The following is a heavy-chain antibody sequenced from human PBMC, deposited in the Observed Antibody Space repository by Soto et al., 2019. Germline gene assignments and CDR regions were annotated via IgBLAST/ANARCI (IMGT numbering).Heavy chain of an antibody. Sequence: SETLSLTCTVSGGSISSGGYYWSWIRQHPGKGLEWIGYIYYSGSTYYNPSLKSRVTISVDTSKNQFSLKLSSVTAADTAVYYCASSSPPYDSSGYYLTLYYYYYGMDVWGQGTTVTVSS. CDR1: GGSISSGGYY. CDR2: IYYSGST. D-gene: IGHD3-22*01. V-gene: IGHV4-31*03. CDR3: ASSSPPYDSSGYYLTLYYYYYGMDV. J-gene: IGHJ6*02.